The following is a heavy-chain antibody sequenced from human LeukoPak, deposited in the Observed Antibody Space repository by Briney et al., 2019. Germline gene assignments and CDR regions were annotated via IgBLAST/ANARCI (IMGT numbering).Heavy chain of an antibody. CDR2: INHSGST. V-gene: IGHV4-34*01. Sequence: PSETLSLTCAVYGGSFSVYYWSWIRQPPGQGLEWIGGINHSGSTNYNPSHKSRVTISVDTSKNQFSLKPSSVTAADTAVYYCARTLVGGVNYGMDVWGQGTTVTVS. CDR3: ARTLVGGVNYGMDV. D-gene: IGHD3-10*01. CDR1: GGSFSVYY. J-gene: IGHJ6*02.